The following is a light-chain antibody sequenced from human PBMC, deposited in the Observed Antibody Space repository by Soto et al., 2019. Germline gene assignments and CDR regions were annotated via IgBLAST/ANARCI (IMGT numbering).Light chain of an antibody. CDR1: QSVSSSY. Sequence: EIVLTQSPGTLSLSPGERATLSCRASQSVSSSYLAWYQQKPGQAPRLLIYGASSRATGIPDRFSGSGSGTDFTLTIGRLEPEDFAVYYGQQYGSSPGTFRQGTKVEIK. CDR3: QQYGSSPGT. V-gene: IGKV3-20*01. CDR2: GAS. J-gene: IGKJ1*01.